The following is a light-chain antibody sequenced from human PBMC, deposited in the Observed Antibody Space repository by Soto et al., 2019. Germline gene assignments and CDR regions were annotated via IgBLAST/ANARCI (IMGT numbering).Light chain of an antibody. CDR2: GVS. CDR3: QQYDSYGT. Sequence: EIVLTQSPGTLSLSPGERATLSCRASQSVPSNFLAWYQQKPGQAPILVIYGVSRRATGIPDRFSGSGSGTDFTLTISRMEPEDFAVYYCQQYDSYGTFGQGTKVEIK. CDR1: QSVPSNF. J-gene: IGKJ1*01. V-gene: IGKV3-20*01.